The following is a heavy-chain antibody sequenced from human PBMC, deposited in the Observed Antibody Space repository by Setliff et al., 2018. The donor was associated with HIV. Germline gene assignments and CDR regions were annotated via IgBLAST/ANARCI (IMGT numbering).Heavy chain of an antibody. Sequence: GESPKISCKGSGYSFTSYWIGWVRQMPGKGLEWMGIIYPGDSDTRYSPSFQGQVTISADKSISTAYLQWSSLKASDTAMYYCASDRYNWNYVVAFDIWGQGTMVTVSS. CDR1: GYSFTSYW. CDR3: ASDRYNWNYVVAFDI. J-gene: IGHJ3*02. V-gene: IGHV5-51*01. D-gene: IGHD1-7*01. CDR2: IYPGDSDT.